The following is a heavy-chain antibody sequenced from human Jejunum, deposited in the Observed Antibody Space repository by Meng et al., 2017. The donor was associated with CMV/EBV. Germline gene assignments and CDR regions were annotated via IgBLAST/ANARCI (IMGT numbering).Heavy chain of an antibody. J-gene: IGHJ4*02. CDR3: ARDMIDAGQRGSSLDL. D-gene: IGHD3-16*01. Sequence: FSHYFIPWVRHVPGQGLEWMGRTRSYADMGEPDYAAKFRGRVTISRDRAVDTAYMEVTGLTSEDTAVYYCARDMIDAGQRGSSLDLWGQGTLVTVSS. CDR1: FSHYF. V-gene: IGHV1-2*06. CDR2: TRSYADMGEP.